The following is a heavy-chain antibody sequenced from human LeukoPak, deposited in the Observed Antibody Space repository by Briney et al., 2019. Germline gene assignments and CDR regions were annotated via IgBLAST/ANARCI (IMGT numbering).Heavy chain of an antibody. CDR2: IYPGDSDT. V-gene: IGHV5-51*01. D-gene: IGHD1-1*01. J-gene: IGHJ5*02. CDR3: ARRGTQDNWFDP. Sequence: GASLKISGKGSGSRFTNYWIAWVRQMPGQGLEWMGIIYPGDSDTRYSPSFQGQVTISADKSISTAYLQWSSLKASDTAMYYCARRGTQDNWFDPWGQGTLVTVSS. CDR1: GSRFTNYW.